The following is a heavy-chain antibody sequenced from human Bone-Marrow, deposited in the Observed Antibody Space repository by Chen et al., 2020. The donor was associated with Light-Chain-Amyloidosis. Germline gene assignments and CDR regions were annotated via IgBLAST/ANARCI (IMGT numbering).Heavy chain of an antibody. CDR1: GLRFSDVY. Sequence: EVQLVESGGDLVEPGGSLRLSCVVSGLRFSDVYMHWVRQAPGKGLEWVGRIKRMIDGGTTDYAAPVKGRFTISRDDSKKTLYLQMSSLKSEDTAVYYCTTGDCSGGSCHTFDLWGQGTMVAVSS. CDR3: TTGDCSGGSCHTFDL. CDR2: IKRMIDGGTT. D-gene: IGHD2-15*01. V-gene: IGHV3-15*01. J-gene: IGHJ3*01.